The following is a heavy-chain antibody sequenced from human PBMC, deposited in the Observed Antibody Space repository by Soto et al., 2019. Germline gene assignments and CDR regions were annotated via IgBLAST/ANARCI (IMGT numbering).Heavy chain of an antibody. V-gene: IGHV3-30-3*01. Sequence: QVQLVESGGGVVQPGRSLRLSCAASGFTFSSYAMHWVRQAPGKGLEWVAVISSDGSNKYYADSVKGRFTISRDNSKNTAYLQMNSLRGEDTAVYYCAREGGYSYGGYYFDYWGQGTLVTVSS. CDR1: GFTFSSYA. J-gene: IGHJ4*02. D-gene: IGHD5-18*01. CDR3: AREGGYSYGGYYFDY. CDR2: ISSDGSNK.